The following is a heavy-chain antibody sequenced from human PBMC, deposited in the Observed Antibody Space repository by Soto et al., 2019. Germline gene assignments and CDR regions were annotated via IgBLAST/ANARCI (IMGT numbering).Heavy chain of an antibody. CDR2: IKQDGSEK. D-gene: IGHD3-3*01. V-gene: IGHV3-7*05. J-gene: IGHJ4*02. Sequence: GGSLRLSCAASGFTFNSYWMSWVRQAPGKGLEWVANIKQDGSEKYYVDSVKGRFTISRDNAKNSLYLQMNSLRAEDTAVYYCARPYYDFWSGYYGFWGQGTLVTVSS. CDR3: ARPYYDFWSGYYGF. CDR1: GFTFNSYW.